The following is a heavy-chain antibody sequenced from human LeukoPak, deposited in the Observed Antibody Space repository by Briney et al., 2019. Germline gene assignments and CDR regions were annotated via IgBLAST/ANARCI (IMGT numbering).Heavy chain of an antibody. CDR3: ASQGYCSSTSCDQNYYYYGMDV. V-gene: IGHV1-8*01. D-gene: IGHD2-2*01. Sequence: ASVKVSCKASGYTFTSYDINWVRQATGQGLEWMGWMNPNSGNTGSAQKFQGRVTMTRNTSISTAYMELSSLRSEDTAVYYCASQGYCSSTSCDQNYYYYGMDVWGQGTTVTVSS. CDR1: GYTFTSYD. CDR2: MNPNSGNT. J-gene: IGHJ6*02.